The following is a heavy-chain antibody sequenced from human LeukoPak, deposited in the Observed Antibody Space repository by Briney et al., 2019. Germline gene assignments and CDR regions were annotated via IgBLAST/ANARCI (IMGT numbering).Heavy chain of an antibody. V-gene: IGHV4-39*07. CDR2: IYYSGST. Sequence: PSETLSLTCTVSGGSISSSSYYWGWIRQPPGKGLEWIGSIYYSGSTYYNPSLKSRVTISVDTSKNQFSLKLSSVTAADTAVYYCARTIVGFDYWGQGTLVTVSS. CDR3: ARTIVGFDY. J-gene: IGHJ4*02. CDR1: GGSISSSSYY. D-gene: IGHD3-22*01.